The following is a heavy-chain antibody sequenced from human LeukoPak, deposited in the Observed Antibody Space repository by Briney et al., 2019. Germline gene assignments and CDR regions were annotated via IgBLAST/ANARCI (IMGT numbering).Heavy chain of an antibody. CDR3: ARGPRGRSGWESLFDY. J-gene: IGHJ4*02. Sequence: GSMGLSCAASGFPFNSYWMHWVRQAPGKGLVWVSRINSDGSSTSYAESVKGRFTISRDNAKNTLYLQMNSLRAEDSSVYYCARGPRGRSGWESLFDYWGQGTLVTVSS. CDR1: GFPFNSYW. CDR2: INSDGSST. V-gene: IGHV3-74*01. D-gene: IGHD6-19*01.